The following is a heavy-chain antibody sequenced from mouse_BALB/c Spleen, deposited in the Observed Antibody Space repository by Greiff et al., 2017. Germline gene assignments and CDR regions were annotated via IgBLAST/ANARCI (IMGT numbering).Heavy chain of an antibody. CDR2: IDTSDSYT. V-gene: IGHV1-69*01. D-gene: IGHD1-1*01. Sequence: QVQLQQPGAELVMPGASVKMSCKASGYTFTDYWMHWVKQRPGQGLEWIGAIDTSDSYTSYNQKFKGKATLTVDESSSTAYMQLSSLTSEDSAVYYCARSATTVVEFDYWGQGTTLTVSS. J-gene: IGHJ2*01. CDR1: GYTFTDYW. CDR3: ARSATTVVEFDY.